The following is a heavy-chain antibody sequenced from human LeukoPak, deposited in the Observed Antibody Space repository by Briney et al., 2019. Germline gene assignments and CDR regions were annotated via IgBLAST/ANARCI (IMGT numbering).Heavy chain of an antibody. CDR1: GYTFTSYA. V-gene: IGHV1-18*04. CDR2: ISAYNGST. Sequence: ASVKVSCKASGYTFTSYAISWVREAPGQGLEWMGWISAYNGSTNYAQKLQGRVTMTTDTSTSTAYMELRSLRSDDTAVYYCARDLDTAMVTDYWGQGTLVTVSS. CDR3: ARDLDTAMVTDY. J-gene: IGHJ4*02. D-gene: IGHD5-18*01.